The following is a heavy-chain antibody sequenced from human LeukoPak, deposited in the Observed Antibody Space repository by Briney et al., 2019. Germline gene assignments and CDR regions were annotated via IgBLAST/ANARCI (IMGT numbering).Heavy chain of an antibody. V-gene: IGHV1-24*01. CDR3: ATDRGALSGSYWGFGY. J-gene: IGHJ4*02. Sequence: GASVKVSCKVSGYTLTELSMHWVRQAPGKGLEWMGGFDPEDGETIYAQKFQGRVTMTEDTSTDTAYMELSSLRSEDTAVYYCATDRGALSGSYWGFGYWGQGTLVTVSS. CDR1: GYTLTELS. D-gene: IGHD1-26*01. CDR2: FDPEDGET.